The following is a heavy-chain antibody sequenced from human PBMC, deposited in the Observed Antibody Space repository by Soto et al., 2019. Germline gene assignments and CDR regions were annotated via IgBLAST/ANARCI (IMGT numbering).Heavy chain of an antibody. CDR2: ISGSGGST. V-gene: IGHV3-23*01. Sequence: GGSLRLSCAASGFTFSRYAMSWVRQAPGKGLEWVSGISGSGGSTYYADSVKGRFTISRDNSKNTLSLQMNSLRAEDTAVYYCASGADYGDAFDIWGQGTMVTVSS. CDR3: ASGADYGDAFDI. D-gene: IGHD4-17*01. J-gene: IGHJ3*02. CDR1: GFTFSRYA.